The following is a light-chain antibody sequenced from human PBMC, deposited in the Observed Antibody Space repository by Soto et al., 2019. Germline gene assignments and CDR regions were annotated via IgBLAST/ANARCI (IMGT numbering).Light chain of an antibody. CDR2: GAS. J-gene: IGKJ1*01. Sequence: ILLTQSPGTLSLSPGERATLSCRASQSVSSSYLAWDQQKPVLAPRLLIVGASSRATGIPDRFSGSGSGTDFTLPISRLEPEDFAVYYCQQYGSSLSTFGQGTKVEIK. V-gene: IGKV3-20*01. CDR3: QQYGSSLST. CDR1: QSVSSSY.